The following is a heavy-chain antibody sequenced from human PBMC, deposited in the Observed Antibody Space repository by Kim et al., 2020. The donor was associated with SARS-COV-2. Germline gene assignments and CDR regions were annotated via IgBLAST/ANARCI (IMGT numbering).Heavy chain of an antibody. V-gene: IGHV3-21*01. CDR3: AIEATGYSSAWNWFDP. Sequence: SVKGRFTISRDNAKNALYLQMNSLRAEDTAVYYCAIEATGYSSAWNWFDPWGQGTLVTVSS. D-gene: IGHD6-19*01. J-gene: IGHJ5*02.